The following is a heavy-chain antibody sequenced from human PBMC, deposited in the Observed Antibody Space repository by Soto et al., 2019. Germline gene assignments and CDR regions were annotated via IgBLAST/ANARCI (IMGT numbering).Heavy chain of an antibody. CDR1: GFTFSSYS. J-gene: IGHJ6*02. CDR2: ISSSSSTI. Sequence: PGGSLRLSFEASGFTFSSYSMNWVRQAPGKWLEWVSYISSSSSTIYYADSVKGRFTISRDNAKNSLYLQMNSLRDEDTAVYYCARAVIVVVPAAHPYGMDVWGQGTTVTVSS. CDR3: ARAVIVVVPAAHPYGMDV. V-gene: IGHV3-48*02. D-gene: IGHD2-2*01.